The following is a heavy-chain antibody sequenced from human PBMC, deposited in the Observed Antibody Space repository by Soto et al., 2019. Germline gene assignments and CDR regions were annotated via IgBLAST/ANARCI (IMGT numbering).Heavy chain of an antibody. Sequence: ASVKVSCKAFGYSFSSYAMHWVRQAPGQGLEWMGWISPGNGNTKYSQKFQGRVTITRDTSASTAYMELSSLGSEDTAVYYCARERGTSCYNTWGQGTLVTSPQ. CDR1: GYSFSSYA. CDR2: ISPGNGNT. D-gene: IGHD2-2*02. V-gene: IGHV1-3*01. J-gene: IGHJ4*02. CDR3: ARERGTSCYNT.